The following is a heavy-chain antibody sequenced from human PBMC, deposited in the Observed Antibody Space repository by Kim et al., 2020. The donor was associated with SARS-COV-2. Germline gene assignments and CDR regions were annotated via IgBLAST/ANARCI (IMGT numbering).Heavy chain of an antibody. Sequence: GGSLRLSCAASGFTFSSYSMNWVRQAPGKGLEWVSSISSSSSYIYYADSVKGRFTISRDNAKNSLYLQMNSLRAEDTAVYYCAREVVRYYYYGMDVWGQGTTVTVSS. CDR3: AREVVRYYYYGMDV. D-gene: IGHD2-15*01. CDR1: GFTFSSYS. V-gene: IGHV3-21*01. J-gene: IGHJ6*02. CDR2: ISSSSSYI.